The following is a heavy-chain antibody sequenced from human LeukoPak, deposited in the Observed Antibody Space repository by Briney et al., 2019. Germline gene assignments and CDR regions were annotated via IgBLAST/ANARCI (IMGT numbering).Heavy chain of an antibody. V-gene: IGHV4-4*07. CDR2: IYTSGST. Sequence: PSETLSLTCTVSGGSISSYYWSWIRQPAGKGLEWIGRIYTSGSTNYNPSLKSRVTMSVDTSKNQFSLKLSSVTAADTAVYYCARDLINYYDSSGYFPAWFDPWGQGTLVTVSS. CDR1: GGSISSYY. D-gene: IGHD3-22*01. CDR3: ARDLINYYDSSGYFPAWFDP. J-gene: IGHJ5*02.